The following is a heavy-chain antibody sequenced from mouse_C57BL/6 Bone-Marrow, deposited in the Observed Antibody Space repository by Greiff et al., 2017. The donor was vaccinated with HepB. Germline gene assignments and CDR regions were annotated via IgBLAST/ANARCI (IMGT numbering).Heavy chain of an antibody. J-gene: IGHJ2*01. D-gene: IGHD1-1*01. V-gene: IGHV1-74*01. CDR3: AIEHYYGSSYYFDY. CDR2: IHPSDSDT. Sequence: VQLQQPGAELVKPGASVKVSCKASGYTFTSYWMHWVKQRPGQGLEWIGRIHPSDSDTNYNQKFKGKATLTVDKSSSTAYMQISSLTSEDSAVYYCAIEHYYGSSYYFDYWGQGTTLTVSS. CDR1: GYTFTSYW.